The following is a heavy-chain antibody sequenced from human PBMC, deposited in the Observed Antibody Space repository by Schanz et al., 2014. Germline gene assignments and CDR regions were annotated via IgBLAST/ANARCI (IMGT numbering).Heavy chain of an antibody. D-gene: IGHD2-15*01. J-gene: IGHJ6*02. V-gene: IGHV1-8*01. Sequence: QLVQSGAEVKKPGASVRVSCKASGYTFTNYDINWVRQATGQGLEYVGWMNPNSGDTGYAQKFQGRVTMTRDTSITTAYLELSSLRSEDTAVYYCARGGDYIVVLVAVTREYYYHAMDVWGQGTTVTVSS. CDR2: MNPNSGDT. CDR3: ARGGDYIVVLVAVTREYYYHAMDV. CDR1: GYTFTNYD.